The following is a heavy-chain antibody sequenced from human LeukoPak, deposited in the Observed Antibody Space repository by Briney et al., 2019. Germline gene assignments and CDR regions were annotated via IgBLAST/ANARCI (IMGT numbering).Heavy chain of an antibody. D-gene: IGHD3-16*01. J-gene: IGHJ4*02. CDR3: AKAGGPGAVDY. CDR1: GFTFSIYR. V-gene: IGHV3-7*01. Sequence: GGSLRLSCAASGFTFSIYRMSWVRQAPGKGLEWVANINQDGSEKYYVDSVRGRFTISKDNDKSSLYLQMNSLRVEDTAVYYCAKAGGPGAVDYWGQGTLVTVSS. CDR2: INQDGSEK.